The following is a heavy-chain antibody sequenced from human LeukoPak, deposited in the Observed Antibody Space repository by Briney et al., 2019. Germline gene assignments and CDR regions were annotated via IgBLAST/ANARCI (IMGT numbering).Heavy chain of an antibody. Sequence: SETLSLTCTVSGASISSSNWWTWVRQPPGEAPEWIGEIYHAGSTKYNPSLKSRLTISVDKSNNSFSLSLTSVTAADTAFYYCARSVAVTGQFDFWGQGTLVTVSS. J-gene: IGHJ4*02. CDR2: IYHAGST. D-gene: IGHD6-19*01. V-gene: IGHV4-4*02. CDR1: GASISSSNW. CDR3: ARSVAVTGQFDF.